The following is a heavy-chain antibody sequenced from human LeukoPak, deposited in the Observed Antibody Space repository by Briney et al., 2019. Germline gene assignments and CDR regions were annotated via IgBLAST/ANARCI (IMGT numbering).Heavy chain of an antibody. Sequence: LSGGSLRLSCAASGFTLSSYWMHWVRQAPGKGLVWVSRISSDGSSTSYADSVKGRFTISRDNAQSTLYLQMNSLRAEDTAVYYCARAGVYSYAYVDYWGQGTPVTVSS. CDR1: GFTLSSYW. CDR2: ISSDGSST. V-gene: IGHV3-74*01. J-gene: IGHJ4*02. D-gene: IGHD5-18*01. CDR3: ARAGVYSYAYVDY.